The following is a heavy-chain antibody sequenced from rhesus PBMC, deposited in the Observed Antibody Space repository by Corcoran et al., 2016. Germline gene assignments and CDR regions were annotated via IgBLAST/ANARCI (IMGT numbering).Heavy chain of an antibody. CDR1: GFTFSSYD. D-gene: IGHD6-25*01. J-gene: IGHJ4*01. CDR3: TRVRIAAAGWVDY. CDR2: ISYTGKTI. Sequence: EVQLVESGGGLVQPGGSRRLSCAASGFTFSSYDRSWVRQATGKGLEWVSYISYTGKTIYSADSVKGQFTISRDNAKNSLSLQMSSLRAEDTAVYYCTRVRIAAAGWVDYWGQGVLVTVSS. V-gene: IGHV3-136*01.